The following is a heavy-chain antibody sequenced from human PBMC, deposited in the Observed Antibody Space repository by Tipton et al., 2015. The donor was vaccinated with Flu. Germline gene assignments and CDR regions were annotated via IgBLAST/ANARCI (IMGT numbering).Heavy chain of an antibody. V-gene: IGHV4-38-2*02. CDR1: GDSISSDYY. D-gene: IGHD1-26*01. J-gene: IGHJ3*02. CDR3: ARDGVGATIDAFDI. Sequence: TLSLTCTISGDSISSDYYWGWIRQPPGKGLEWIGNIFHTGSTYHNPSLKSRVTISIDTSNNQFSLRLNSVTAADTAVYYCARDGVGATIDAFDIWGHGTMVTISS. CDR2: IFHTGST.